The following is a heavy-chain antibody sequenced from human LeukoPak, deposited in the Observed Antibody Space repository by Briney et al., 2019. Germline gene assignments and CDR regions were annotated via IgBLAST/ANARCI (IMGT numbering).Heavy chain of an antibody. J-gene: IGHJ6*02. CDR1: GFTFTSSA. D-gene: IGHD6-19*01. Sequence: SVKVSCKASGFTFTSSAMQWVRQARGQRLEWIGWIVVGSGNTNYAQKFQERVTITRDMSTSTAYMELSSLRSEDTAVYYCAAAIDSSGWFGTYYYYGMDVWGQGTTVTVSS. V-gene: IGHV1-58*02. CDR2: IVVGSGNT. CDR3: AAAIDSSGWFGTYYYYGMDV.